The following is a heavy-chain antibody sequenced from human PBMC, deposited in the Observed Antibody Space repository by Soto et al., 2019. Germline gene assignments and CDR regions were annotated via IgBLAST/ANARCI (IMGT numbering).Heavy chain of an antibody. CDR3: ARVISMDLLIHTATGY. CDR2: ISSSSSTV. J-gene: IGHJ4*02. V-gene: IGHV3-48*02. Sequence: GGSLRLSCAASGFTFSSYSMNWVRQAPGKGLEWVSYISSSSSTVYYEDSVKGRFTISRDNAKNSLYLQMNSLRDEDTAVYYCARVISMDLLIHTATGYWGQGTLVTVSS. CDR1: GFTFSSYS. D-gene: IGHD5-18*01.